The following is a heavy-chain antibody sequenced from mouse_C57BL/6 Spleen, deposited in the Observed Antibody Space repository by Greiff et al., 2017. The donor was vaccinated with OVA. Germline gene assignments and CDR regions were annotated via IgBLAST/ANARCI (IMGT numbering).Heavy chain of an antibody. Sequence: EVKLMESGPGLVKPSQSLSLTCSVTGYSITSGYYWNWIRQFPGNKLEWMGYISYDGSNNYNPSLKNRISITRDTSKNQFFLKLNSVTTEDTATYYCARGIYWGQGTTLTVSS. CDR1: GYSITSGYY. V-gene: IGHV3-6*01. CDR2: ISYDGSN. CDR3: ARGIY. J-gene: IGHJ2*01.